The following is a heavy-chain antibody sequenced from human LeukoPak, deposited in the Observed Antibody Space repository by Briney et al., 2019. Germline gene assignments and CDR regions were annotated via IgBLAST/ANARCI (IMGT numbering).Heavy chain of an antibody. J-gene: IGHJ4*02. D-gene: IGHD1-26*01. CDR1: GFTFSSYG. V-gene: IGHV3-33*01. CDR3: ARDRGSGSYFDY. CDR2: IWYDGSNK. Sequence: GGSLRLSCAASGFTFSSYGMHWVRQAPGKGLERVAVIWYDGSNKYYADSVKGRFTISRDNSKNTLYLQMNSLRAEDTAVYYCARDRGSGSYFDYWGQGTLVTVSS.